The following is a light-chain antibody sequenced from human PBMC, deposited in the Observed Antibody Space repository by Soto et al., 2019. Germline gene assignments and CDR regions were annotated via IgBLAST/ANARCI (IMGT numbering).Light chain of an antibody. CDR3: QEYYSTPQT. V-gene: IGKV4-1*01. CDR1: QSVLYNSNNKNY. Sequence: DLLMPHTPYSVAVSLGERATINCKSSQSVLYNSNNKNYLAWYQQKPGQPPKLLIYWASTRESGVPDRFSGSGSGTDFTLTISSLQAEDVAVYYCQEYYSTPQTFGQGTKVAIK. CDR2: WAS. J-gene: IGKJ1*01.